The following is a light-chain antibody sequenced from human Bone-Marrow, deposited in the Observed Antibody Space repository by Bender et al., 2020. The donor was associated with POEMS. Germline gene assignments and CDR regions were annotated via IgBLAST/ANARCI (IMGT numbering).Light chain of an antibody. CDR1: SGDVGGSNY. CDR2: NVH. CDR3: ASYSTSSTLDVL. J-gene: IGLJ2*01. Sequence: QSALTQPASVSGSPGQSITISCSGTSGDVGGSNYVSWYQHHPGKAPKLVIYNVHYRSSGVSIRFSGSKSGNTASLTISGLQAEDEADYYCASYSTSSTLDVLFGGGTKLAVL. V-gene: IGLV2-14*03.